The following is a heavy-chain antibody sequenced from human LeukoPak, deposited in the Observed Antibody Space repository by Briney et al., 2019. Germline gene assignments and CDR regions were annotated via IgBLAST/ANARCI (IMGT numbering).Heavy chain of an antibody. Sequence: GGSLRLSCAASGFTFSSYAMNWVRQAPGKGLEWVSAISGSGGSTYYADSVKGRFTISRDNSKNTLYLQMNSLRAEDTAVYYCAKASGRYYFYGMDVWGQGTTVTVSS. V-gene: IGHV3-23*01. CDR3: AKASGRYYFYGMDV. CDR2: ISGSGGST. D-gene: IGHD2-15*01. J-gene: IGHJ6*02. CDR1: GFTFSSYA.